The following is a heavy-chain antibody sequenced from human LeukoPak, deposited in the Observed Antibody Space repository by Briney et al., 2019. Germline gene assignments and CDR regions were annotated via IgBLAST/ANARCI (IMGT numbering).Heavy chain of an antibody. CDR2: IYYSGST. CDR1: GGSISSYY. J-gene: IGHJ4*02. Sequence: SETLSLTCTVSGGSISSYYWSWIRQPPGRGLEWIGYIYYSGSTNYNPSLKSRVTISVDTSKNQFSLKLSSVTAADTAVYYCARSLSYDSSGYSDYWGQGTLVTVSS. V-gene: IGHV4-59*01. CDR3: ARSLSYDSSGYSDY. D-gene: IGHD3-22*01.